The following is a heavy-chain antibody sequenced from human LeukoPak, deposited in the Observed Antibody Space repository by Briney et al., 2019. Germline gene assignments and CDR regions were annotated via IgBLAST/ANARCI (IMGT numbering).Heavy chain of an antibody. D-gene: IGHD5-18*01. J-gene: IGHJ4*02. V-gene: IGHV4-59*01. CDR3: ARAIWSYGTFDY. CDR1: GGSISSYY. Sequence: PSETLTLTCTVSGGSISSYYWSWIRQPPGKGLEWIGYIYYSGSTNYNPSLKSRVTISVDTSKNQFSLKLSSVTAADTAVYYCARAIWSYGTFDYWGQGTLVTVSS. CDR2: IYYSGST.